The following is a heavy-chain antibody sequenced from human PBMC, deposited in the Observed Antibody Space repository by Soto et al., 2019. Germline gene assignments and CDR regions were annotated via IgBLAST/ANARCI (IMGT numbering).Heavy chain of an antibody. CDR2: IYYSGST. CDR1: GGSISSGGYY. D-gene: IGHD2-8*01. V-gene: IGHV4-31*03. J-gene: IGHJ4*02. CDR3: ARMAREDGCTNGVCFFVY. Sequence: SETLSLTCTVSGGSISSGGYYWSWIRQHPGKGLEWIGYIYYSGSTYYNPSLKSRVTISVDTSKNQFSLKLSSVTAADTAVYYCARMAREDGCTNGVCFFVYWGQGTLVTVSS.